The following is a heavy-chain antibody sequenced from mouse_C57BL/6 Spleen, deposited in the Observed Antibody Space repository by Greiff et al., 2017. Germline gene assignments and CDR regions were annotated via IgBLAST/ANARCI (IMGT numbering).Heavy chain of an antibody. J-gene: IGHJ4*01. D-gene: IGHD3-3*01. CDR2: IDPETGGT. CDR3: TRGGRYYARDY. CDR1: GYTFTDYE. V-gene: IGHV1-15*01. Sequence: QVHVKQSGAELVRPGASVTLSCKASGYTFTDYEMHWVKQTPVHGLEWIGAIDPETGGTAYNQTFKGKAILTADKSSSTAYMELRSLTSEDSAVYYCTRGGRYYARDYWGQGTSVTVSS.